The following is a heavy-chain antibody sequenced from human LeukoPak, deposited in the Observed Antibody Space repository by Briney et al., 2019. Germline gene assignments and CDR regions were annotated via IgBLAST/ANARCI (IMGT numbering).Heavy chain of an antibody. CDR3: ARDGSAWSRDY. V-gene: IGHV3-53*01. Sequence: GGSLRLSCTVSGFTVSSNSMSWVRQAPGKGLEWVSFIYSGGNTHYSDSVKGRFTISRDNSKNTLYLQMNSLRVEDTALYYCARDGSAWSRDYWGQGTLVTVSS. CDR2: IYSGGNT. D-gene: IGHD6-19*01. J-gene: IGHJ4*02. CDR1: GFTVSSNS.